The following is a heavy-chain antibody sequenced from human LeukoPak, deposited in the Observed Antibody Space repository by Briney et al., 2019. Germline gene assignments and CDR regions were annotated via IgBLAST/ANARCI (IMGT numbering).Heavy chain of an antibody. CDR2: INHSGST. D-gene: IGHD2-15*01. CDR3: ARRAPDGYCSGGSCLDP. J-gene: IGHJ5*02. CDR1: GGSFSAYY. V-gene: IGHV4-34*01. Sequence: SETLSLTCAVYGGSFSAYYWSWIRQTPGKGLEWIGEINHSGSTNYNPSLKSRVTISVDTSKNQFSLKLSSVTAADTAVYYCARRAPDGYCSGGSCLDPWGQGTLVTVSS.